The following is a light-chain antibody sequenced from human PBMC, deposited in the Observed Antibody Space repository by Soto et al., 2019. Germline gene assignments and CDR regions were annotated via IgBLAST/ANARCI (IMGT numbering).Light chain of an antibody. V-gene: IGLV1-51*01. CDR1: SSNIENNY. CDR3: ATWDSSLRVVL. CDR2: DNN. J-gene: IGLJ7*01. Sequence: QSVLTQPPSVSAAPGQSVAIYCSGGSSNIENNYVSWYQQFPGTAPKLLIYDNNKRPSGTPDRFSGSKFGTSATLDITGLQTGDEADYYCATWDSSLRVVLFGGGTQLTVL.